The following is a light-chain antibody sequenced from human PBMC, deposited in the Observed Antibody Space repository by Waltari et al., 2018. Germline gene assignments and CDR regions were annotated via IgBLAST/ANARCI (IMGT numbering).Light chain of an antibody. V-gene: IGLV1-36*01. Sequence: QSVLTQPPSVSEAPRQRVTISCSGSSSTIGHPGVNWYQPLPGKPPKLLIYYDDLVPSGVSARFSGSKSGTSASLAISGLQSADEADYYCAAWDATLNQWVFGGGTKLTVL. CDR3: AAWDATLNQWV. CDR1: SSTIGHPG. CDR2: YDD. J-gene: IGLJ3*02.